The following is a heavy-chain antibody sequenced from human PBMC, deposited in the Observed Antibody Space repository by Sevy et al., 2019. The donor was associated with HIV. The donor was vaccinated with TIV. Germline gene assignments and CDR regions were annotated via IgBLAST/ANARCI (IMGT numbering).Heavy chain of an antibody. Sequence: ASVKVSCKASGYTFTSYGISWVRQAPGQGLEWMGWISAYNGNTNYAQQLQGRVTMTTDTSTTTAYMELRGLRSDDTAVYYCARADIVRTTRKGWFDPWGQGTLVTVSS. CDR1: GYTFTSYG. CDR2: ISAYNGNT. V-gene: IGHV1-18*04. D-gene: IGHD1-7*01. J-gene: IGHJ5*02. CDR3: ARADIVRTTRKGWFDP.